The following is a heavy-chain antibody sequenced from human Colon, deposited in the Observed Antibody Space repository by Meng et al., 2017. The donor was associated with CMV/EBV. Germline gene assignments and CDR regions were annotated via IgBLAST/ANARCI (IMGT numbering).Heavy chain of an antibody. CDR2: LSKLGDT. V-gene: IGHV4-39*06. CDR1: GGPITRTPYP. Sequence: RPGLLKPSETLSLPWQVSGGPITRTPYPWGLIPQPPGKGVEGVGGLSKLGDTNYNPSLKIRFPMSKDASKNQFPLIVPSVTAADTAVYSCSTFGGGWDLPWGQGTLVTVSS. J-gene: IGHJ5*02. D-gene: IGHD3-16*01. CDR3: STFGGGWDLP.